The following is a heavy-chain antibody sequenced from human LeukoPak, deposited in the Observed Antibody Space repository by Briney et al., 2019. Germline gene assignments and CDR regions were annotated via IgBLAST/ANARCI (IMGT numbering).Heavy chain of an antibody. J-gene: IGHJ4*02. CDR2: ISSSSTI. CDR3: ARVVGKSQVVTALYYFDY. CDR1: GFTFSSYS. V-gene: IGHV3-48*01. D-gene: IGHD2-21*02. Sequence: PGGSLRLSCAASGFTFSSYSMNWVRQAPGKGLEWVSYISSSSTIYYADSVKGRFTISRDNAKNSLYLQMNSLRAEDTAVYYCARVVGKSQVVTALYYFDYWGQGTLVTVSS.